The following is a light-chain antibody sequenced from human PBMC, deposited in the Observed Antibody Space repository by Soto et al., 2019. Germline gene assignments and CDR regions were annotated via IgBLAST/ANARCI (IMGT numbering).Light chain of an antibody. CDR1: QSVSSSY. CDR2: GAS. J-gene: IGKJ3*01. CDR3: QQYRA. V-gene: IGKV3-20*01. Sequence: IVLTQSPGTLSLSPWERATLSCRASQSVSSSYLAWYQQKPGQAPRLLIYGASSRATGIPDRFSGSGSGTDFTLTISRLEPEDFAVYYCQQYRAFGPGTKVDIK.